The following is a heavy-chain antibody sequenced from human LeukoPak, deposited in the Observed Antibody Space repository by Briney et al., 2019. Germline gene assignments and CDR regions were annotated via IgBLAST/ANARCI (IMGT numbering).Heavy chain of an antibody. D-gene: IGHD5-18*01. Sequence: GGSLRLSCAASGFTFSSYWMSWVRQAPGKGLEWVANIKKDGSEKFYVDSVRGRFTISRDNAKTSLYLQMISLRAEDTAVYYCARHLSGVTGYTYGRGIDYWGQGALVSVSS. J-gene: IGHJ4*02. V-gene: IGHV3-7*01. CDR3: ARHLSGVTGYTYGRGIDY. CDR2: IKKDGSEK. CDR1: GFTFSSYW.